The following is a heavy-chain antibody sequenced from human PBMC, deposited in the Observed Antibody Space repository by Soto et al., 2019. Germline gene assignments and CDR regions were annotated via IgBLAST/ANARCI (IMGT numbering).Heavy chain of an antibody. J-gene: IGHJ6*02. D-gene: IGHD3-10*01. V-gene: IGHV4-59*01. CDR1: GDSISRYY. CDR3: AMDQGGEFLKGSGMDV. Sequence: QVQLQESGPGLVKPSETLSLTCTVSGDSISRYYWGWIRLSPGKGLEWIGYIYYRGETNYNPSDKSRVNISVNRTKKQFSLKLSSVTAADTAVYYCAMDQGGEFLKGSGMDVWGQGTTVTVSS. CDR2: IYYRGET.